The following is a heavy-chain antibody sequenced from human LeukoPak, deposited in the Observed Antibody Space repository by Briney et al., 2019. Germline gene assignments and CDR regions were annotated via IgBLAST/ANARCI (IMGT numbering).Heavy chain of an antibody. CDR2: INPNSGGT. Sequence: ASVKVSCKASGYTFTSYGISWVRQAPGQGLEWMGWINPNSGGTNYAQKFQDRVSMTRDTSISTDHMQLSRLRFDDTAVYYCARSPHILTGENFDYWGQGTLLTVSS. CDR1: GYTFTSYG. V-gene: IGHV1-2*02. D-gene: IGHD3-9*01. J-gene: IGHJ4*02. CDR3: ARSPHILTGENFDY.